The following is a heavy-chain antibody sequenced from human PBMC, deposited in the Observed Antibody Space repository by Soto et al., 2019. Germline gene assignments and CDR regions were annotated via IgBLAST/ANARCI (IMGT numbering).Heavy chain of an antibody. J-gene: IGHJ4*02. Sequence: QVQLVQSGAEVKKPGSSVRVSCTASGDTFNFYTINWVRQAPEQGLQWMGRIIPMLGMSNYAQKFQGRVTMIADKSTSTVYMDLSLLRSEDTALYYCATNYGSGSEHFDNWGQGTLVTVSS. CDR2: IIPMLGMS. CDR1: GDTFNFYT. D-gene: IGHD3-10*01. CDR3: ATNYGSGSEHFDN. V-gene: IGHV1-69*02.